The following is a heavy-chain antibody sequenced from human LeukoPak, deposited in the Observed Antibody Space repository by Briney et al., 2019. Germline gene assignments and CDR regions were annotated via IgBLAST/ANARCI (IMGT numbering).Heavy chain of an antibody. D-gene: IGHD3-10*01. CDR2: ISAYNGNT. J-gene: IGHJ4*02. V-gene: IGHV1-18*01. Sequence: ASVKVSCKSSGYTFTSYGISWVRQAPGQGLEWMGWISAYNGNTNYTQKLQGRDTMTTDTSKSTAYMELRSLRSDDTAVYYCARAYGSPDLGTGYWGQGTLVTVSS. CDR1: GYTFTSYG. CDR3: ARAYGSPDLGTGY.